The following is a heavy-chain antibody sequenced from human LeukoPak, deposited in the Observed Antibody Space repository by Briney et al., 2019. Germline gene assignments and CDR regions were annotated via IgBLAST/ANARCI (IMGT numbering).Heavy chain of an antibody. CDR1: GGSMSSGTY. V-gene: IGHV4-61*02. J-gene: IGHJ5*02. D-gene: IGHD2-2*01. Sequence: SETLSLTCTVSGGSMSSGTYWSWTRQPAGKGLEWIGLIYTSGSTNYNPSLKSRVTISLDLSRNQFSLKLSSVTAADTAVYYCARDHEGYCSSTSCYFGFDPWGQGTLVTVSS. CDR2: IYTSGST. CDR3: ARDHEGYCSSTSCYFGFDP.